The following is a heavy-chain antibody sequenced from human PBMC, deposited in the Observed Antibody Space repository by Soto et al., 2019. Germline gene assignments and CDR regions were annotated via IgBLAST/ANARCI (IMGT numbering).Heavy chain of an antibody. CDR2: ISAGGST. CDR3: ANVPIWCSSTSCYTEGFDY. Sequence: PGGSLRLSCTASGFTFSDYAMSWVRQPPGKGLKWVSVISAGGSTYYADSVKGRFTVSRANSKNTLYLQMNSLRAEDTAVYYCANVPIWCSSTSCYTEGFDYWGQGTLVTVSS. J-gene: IGHJ4*02. D-gene: IGHD2-2*02. CDR1: GFTFSDYA. V-gene: IGHV3-23*01.